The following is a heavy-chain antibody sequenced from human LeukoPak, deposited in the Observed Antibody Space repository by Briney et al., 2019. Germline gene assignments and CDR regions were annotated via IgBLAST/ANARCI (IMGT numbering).Heavy chain of an antibody. CDR1: GGTFSSYA. CDR3: ARAGGDYGDYYHYYYYMDV. J-gene: IGHJ6*03. V-gene: IGHV1-69*13. D-gene: IGHD4-17*01. Sequence: GASVKVSCKASGGTFSSYAISWVRQAPGQGLEWMGGIIPIFGTANYAQKFQGRVTITADESTSTAYMELSSLTSEDTAVYYCARAGGDYGDYYHYYYYMDVWGSGTTVTVSS. CDR2: IIPIFGTA.